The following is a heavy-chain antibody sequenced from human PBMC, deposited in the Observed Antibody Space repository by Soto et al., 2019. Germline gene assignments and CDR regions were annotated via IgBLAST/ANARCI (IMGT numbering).Heavy chain of an antibody. CDR2: MYNTGST. V-gene: IGHV4-59*01. J-gene: IGHJ6*02. D-gene: IGHD2-21*02. CDR1: GGSISGYY. Sequence: SETLSLTCTVSGGSISGYYWSWIRQPPGKGLEWIGYMYNTGSTVYNPSFKSRVTISVDTSKNQFSLKLNSVTAADTAVYYCARDLWGYCGTDCFPLDVWGQGTTVTVS. CDR3: ARDLWGYCGTDCFPLDV.